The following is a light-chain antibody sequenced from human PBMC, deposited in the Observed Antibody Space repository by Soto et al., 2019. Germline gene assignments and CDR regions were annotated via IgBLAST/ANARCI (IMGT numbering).Light chain of an antibody. J-gene: IGKJ4*01. V-gene: IGKV1-9*01. CDR2: TIS. CDR1: QDIKRF. CDR3: QQVNTYPVT. Sequence: DVQLTQSPSFLAASVGDRLTITCRASQDIKRFLAWYQQKPGTAPKLLIYTISTLQSGVPSRFSGSGSGTEFTLTISSLQPDDFATYYCQQVNTYPVTFGGGTKVEI.